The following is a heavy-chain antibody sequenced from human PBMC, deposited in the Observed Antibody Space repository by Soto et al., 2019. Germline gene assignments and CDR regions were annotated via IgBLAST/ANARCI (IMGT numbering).Heavy chain of an antibody. J-gene: IGHJ4*02. Sequence: EVQLVESGGGLVQPGRSLRLSCAASGFTFDDYAMHWVRQAPGKGLEWVSGISWNSGSIGYADSVKGRFTISRDNAKNSLYLQMNSLRAEDTGLYYCAKDRCSSTSCYLGLEYWGQGTLVTVSS. D-gene: IGHD2-2*01. V-gene: IGHV3-9*01. CDR1: GFTFDDYA. CDR2: ISWNSGSI. CDR3: AKDRCSSTSCYLGLEY.